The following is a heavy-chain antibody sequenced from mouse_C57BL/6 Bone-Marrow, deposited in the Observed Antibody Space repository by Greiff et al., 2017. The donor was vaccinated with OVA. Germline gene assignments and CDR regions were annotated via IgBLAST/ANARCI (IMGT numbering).Heavy chain of an antibody. J-gene: IGHJ2*01. Sequence: VQLQQSGAELVRPGSSVKLSCKASGYTFTSYWMHWVKQRPIQGLEWIGNIDPSDSETHYNQKFKDKATLTVDKSSSTAYMQLSSLTSEDSAVYYCARWGFLLLYFDYWGQGTTLTVSS. V-gene: IGHV1-52*01. CDR2: IDPSDSET. CDR3: ARWGFLLLYFDY. CDR1: GYTFTSYW. D-gene: IGHD1-1*01.